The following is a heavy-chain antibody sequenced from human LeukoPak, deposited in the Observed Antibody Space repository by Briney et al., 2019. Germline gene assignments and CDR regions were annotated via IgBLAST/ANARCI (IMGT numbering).Heavy chain of an antibody. CDR2: INPDGNKK. D-gene: IGHD5-18*01. CDR1: GLTFSSSW. Sequence: GGSLRLSCVVSGLTFSSSWMDWVRQAPGKGLEWVASINPDGNKKYSADSVKGRFTISRDNAENSLYLQMNSLRVEDTAFYYCARDLAYSRLDYWGQGMLVTVSS. J-gene: IGHJ4*02. V-gene: IGHV3-7*01. CDR3: ARDLAYSRLDY.